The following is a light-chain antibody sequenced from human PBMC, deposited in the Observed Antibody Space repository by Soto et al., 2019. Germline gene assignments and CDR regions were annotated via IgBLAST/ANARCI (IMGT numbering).Light chain of an antibody. CDR1: QDINKN. V-gene: IGKV1-33*01. CDR3: QQYESLPLT. J-gene: IGKJ5*01. CDR2: DAS. Sequence: DIQMTHSPSSPSASVGDRVTITCHASQDINKNLIWYQQKPGKAPKLLIYDASDLETGVPSRFSGSGSGIGFTFTISSLQPEDFATYYCQQYESLPLTFGQGTRLEIK.